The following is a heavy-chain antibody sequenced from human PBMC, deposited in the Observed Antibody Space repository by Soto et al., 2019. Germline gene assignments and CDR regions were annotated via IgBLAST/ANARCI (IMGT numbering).Heavy chain of an antibody. Sequence: ETLSLTCTVSGDSITSAYWNWIRQPPGKGLECIGYISYSGSTNYNPSLKSRVTMSVDTSRNQFSLELRSVAATGTAVYYCARSKGTVTPSIFGYWGQGSLVTVSS. V-gene: IGHV4-59*01. CDR2: ISYSGST. D-gene: IGHD1-7*01. J-gene: IGHJ4*02. CDR1: GDSITSAY. CDR3: ARSKGTVTPSIFGY.